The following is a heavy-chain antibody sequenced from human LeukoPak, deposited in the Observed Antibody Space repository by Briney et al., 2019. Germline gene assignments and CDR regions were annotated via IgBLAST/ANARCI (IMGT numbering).Heavy chain of an antibody. CDR1: GGSISSYY. Sequence: SETLSLTCTVSGGSISSYYWSWIRQPPGKGLEWIGYIYYSGSTNYNPSLKSRVTISVDTSKNQFSLKLSSVTAADTAVYFCARVQDAFDIWGQGTMVTVSS. CDR2: IYYSGST. CDR3: ARVQDAFDI. J-gene: IGHJ3*02. V-gene: IGHV4-59*12.